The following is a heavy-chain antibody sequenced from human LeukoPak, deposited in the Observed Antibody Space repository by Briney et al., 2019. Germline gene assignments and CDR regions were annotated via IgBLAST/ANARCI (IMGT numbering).Heavy chain of an antibody. CDR2: IKQDGSEN. J-gene: IGHJ4*02. CDR1: GFTFSSYW. V-gene: IGHV3-7*01. D-gene: IGHD3-16*02. CDR3: ARDVMITFGGVIVMYYFDY. Sequence: PGGSLRLSCAASGFTFSSYWMSWVRQAPGKGLEWGANIKQDGSENYYVDSVKGRFTISRDNAKNSLYLQMNSLRAEDTAVYYCARDVMITFGGVIVMYYFDYWGQGTLVTVSS.